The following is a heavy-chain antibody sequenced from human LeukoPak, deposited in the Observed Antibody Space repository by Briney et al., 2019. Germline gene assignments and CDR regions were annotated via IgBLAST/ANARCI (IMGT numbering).Heavy chain of an antibody. CDR3: AREPSRGELDY. Sequence: SQTLSLTCVISGDSVSSNSVSWNWIRQSPSRGLEWLGRTYYRSKWFDEYAVSVKSRITINPDTTKNHVSLQLNSVTPEDTAVYYCAREPSRGELDYWGQGVLSPSPQ. CDR1: GDSVSSNSVS. V-gene: IGHV6-1*01. D-gene: IGHD4-17*01. CDR2: TYYRSKWFD. J-gene: IGHJ4*02.